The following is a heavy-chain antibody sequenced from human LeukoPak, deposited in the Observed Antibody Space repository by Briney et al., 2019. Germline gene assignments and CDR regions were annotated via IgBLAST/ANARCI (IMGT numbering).Heavy chain of an antibody. J-gene: IGHJ4*02. V-gene: IGHV4-4*07. CDR1: GGSIGSYY. Sequence: SGTLSLTCTVSGGSIGSYYWSWIRQPAGKGLEWIGRIYTSGSTNYNPSLKSRVTMSVDTSTNQVSLKLSSVTAADTAVYYCARSLAVADSPHFDSWGQGTLVTVPS. CDR3: ARSLAVADSPHFDS. D-gene: IGHD6-13*01. CDR2: IYTSGST.